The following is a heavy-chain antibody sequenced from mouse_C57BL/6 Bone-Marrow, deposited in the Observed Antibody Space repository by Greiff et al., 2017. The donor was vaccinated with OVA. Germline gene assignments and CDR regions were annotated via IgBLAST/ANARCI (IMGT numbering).Heavy chain of an antibody. Sequence: VQLKESVAELVRPGASVKLSCTASGFNIKNTYMHWVKQRPEQGLEWIGRIDPANDNTKYAPKFQGKATMTADTSSNTAYLQLSSLSSEDTAVYSCARGNFGSSFYAMDYWGQGTSVTVSS. CDR3: ARGNFGSSFYAMDY. CDR1: GFNIKNTY. CDR2: IDPANDNT. D-gene: IGHD1-1*01. J-gene: IGHJ4*01. V-gene: IGHV14-3*01.